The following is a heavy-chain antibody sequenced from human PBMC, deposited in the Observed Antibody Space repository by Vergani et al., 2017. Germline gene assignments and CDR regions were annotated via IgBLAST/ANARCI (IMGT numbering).Heavy chain of an antibody. CDR2: ISLSGNRA. Sequence: EVQLLESGGGLVQPGGSLRLSCAASGFTFGNYAMSWVRQAPGPGLEWVSVISLSGNRAHYADSVKGRFTISIDNSKNTLYLQMNSLGAENTGVYYGAKVSTEGRPTELIHDNRNWLDSWGQGTLVTVSS. CDR3: AKVSTEGRPTELIHDNRNWLDS. J-gene: IGHJ5*01. D-gene: IGHD3-10*01. CDR1: GFTFGNYA. V-gene: IGHV3-23*01.